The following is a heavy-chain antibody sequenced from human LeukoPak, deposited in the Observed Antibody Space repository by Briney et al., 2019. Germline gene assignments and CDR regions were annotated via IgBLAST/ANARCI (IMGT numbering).Heavy chain of an antibody. Sequence: PGRSLRLSCAASGFTFSSYAMHWVRQAPGKGLEWVAVISYDGSNKYYADSVKGRFTISRDNSKNTLYLQMNSLRAEDTAVYYCAREVAARYFFDHWGQGTLVTVSS. J-gene: IGHJ4*02. D-gene: IGHD6-6*01. CDR2: ISYDGSNK. CDR3: AREVAARYFFDH. CDR1: GFTFSSYA. V-gene: IGHV3-30*04.